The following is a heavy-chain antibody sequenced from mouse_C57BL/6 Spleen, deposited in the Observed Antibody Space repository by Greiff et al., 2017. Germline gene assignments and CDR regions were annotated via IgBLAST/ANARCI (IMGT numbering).Heavy chain of an antibody. CDR3: AGRGVYYGSSYDVED. D-gene: IGHD1-1*01. V-gene: IGHV1-55*01. J-gene: IGHJ2*01. CDR2: IYPGSGST. Sequence: QVQLQQPGAELVKPGASVKMSCKASGYTFTSYWITWVKQRPGQGLEWIGDIYPGSGSTNYNEKFKSKATLTVDTSSSTAYMQLSSLTSEDSAVFYVAGRGVYYGSSYDVEDWGQGTTLTVSS. CDR1: GYTFTSYW.